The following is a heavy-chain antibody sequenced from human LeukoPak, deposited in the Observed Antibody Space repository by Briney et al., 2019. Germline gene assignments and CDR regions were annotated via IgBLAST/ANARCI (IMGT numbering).Heavy chain of an antibody. Sequence: GGSLRLSCAASGFTFSGSGMHWVRQASGEGLEWIGRIRTKVNSYATAYAASVKGRFTISRDDSKSTAYLQMDSLKTEDTAVYYCSRGISGYGMDVWGQGTTVTVSS. J-gene: IGHJ6*02. CDR3: SRGISGYGMDV. CDR2: IRTKVNSYAT. V-gene: IGHV3-73*01. CDR1: GFTFSGSG. D-gene: IGHD6-13*01.